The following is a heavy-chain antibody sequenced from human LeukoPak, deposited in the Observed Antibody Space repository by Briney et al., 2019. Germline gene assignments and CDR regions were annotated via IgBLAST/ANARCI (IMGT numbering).Heavy chain of an antibody. J-gene: IGHJ5*02. CDR1: GGSIGSYY. Sequence: SETLSLTCTVSGGSIGSYYWSWIRKPPGKGLEWIGYIYTSGSTNYNPSLKSRVTISVDTSKNQFSLKLSSVTAADTAVYYCARLSTGSWGQGTLVTVSS. V-gene: IGHV4-4*09. CDR3: ARLSTGS. CDR2: IYTSGST. D-gene: IGHD7-27*01.